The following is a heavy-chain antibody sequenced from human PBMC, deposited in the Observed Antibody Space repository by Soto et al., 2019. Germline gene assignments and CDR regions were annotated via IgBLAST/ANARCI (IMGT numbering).Heavy chain of an antibody. CDR3: ARGITGDR. Sequence: PGGSLRLSCAASGFTFSNSWMHWVRQAPGKGLVFVSRINSDGSITNYADSVKGRFTISRDNAKNTLYLQMDSLRAEDTAVYYCARGITGDRWGQGTQVTVSS. J-gene: IGHJ4*02. D-gene: IGHD7-27*01. V-gene: IGHV3-74*01. CDR2: INSDGSIT. CDR1: GFTFSNSW.